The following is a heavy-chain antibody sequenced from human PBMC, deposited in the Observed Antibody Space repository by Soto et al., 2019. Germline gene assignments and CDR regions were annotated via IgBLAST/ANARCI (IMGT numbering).Heavy chain of an antibody. V-gene: IGHV3-7*04. CDR2: IKEDGSEK. Sequence: GGSLRLSCAASGFTFSRNWMSWVRQAPGKGLGWVANIKEDGSEKYYVDSVKGRFTISRDTSKNTLYLQMDSLRPEDTAVYYCAKEQFNTGWTQPGSWGQGTLVTVSS. D-gene: IGHD6-19*01. J-gene: IGHJ5*02. CDR3: AKEQFNTGWTQPGS. CDR1: GFTFSRNW.